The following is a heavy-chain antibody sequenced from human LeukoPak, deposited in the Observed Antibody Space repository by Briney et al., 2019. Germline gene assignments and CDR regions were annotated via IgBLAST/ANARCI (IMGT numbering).Heavy chain of an antibody. CDR2: ISSSSSCI. Sequence: GGSLRLSCAASGFTFSSYSMNWVRQAPGKGLEWVSSISSSSSCIYYADSVKGRFAISRDNAKNSLYLQMNSLRAEDTAVYYCARFPDIVVVPAAPIYYYYGMDVWGKGTTVTVSS. CDR3: ARFPDIVVVPAAPIYYYYGMDV. V-gene: IGHV3-21*01. J-gene: IGHJ6*04. CDR1: GFTFSSYS. D-gene: IGHD2-2*01.